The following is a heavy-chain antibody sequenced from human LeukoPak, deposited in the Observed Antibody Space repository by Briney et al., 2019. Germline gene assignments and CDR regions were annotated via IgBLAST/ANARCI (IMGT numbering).Heavy chain of an antibody. J-gene: IGHJ4*02. D-gene: IGHD2-21*02. CDR1: GFTFSSYS. CDR3: ARESTSSGGDCSIDY. V-gene: IGHV3-21*01. Sequence: GGSLRLSCAASGFTFSSYSMNWVRQAPGKGLEWVSSISSSSSYIYYADSVKGRFTISRDNAKNSLYLQMNSLSVDDTAVYYCARESTSSGGDCSIDYWGQGTLVTVSS. CDR2: ISSSSSYI.